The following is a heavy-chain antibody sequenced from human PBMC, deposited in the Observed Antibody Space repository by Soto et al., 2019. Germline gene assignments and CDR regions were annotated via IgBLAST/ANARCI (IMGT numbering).Heavy chain of an antibody. CDR3: ARHKKGLLGKPSWFDP. CDR1: GGSISSGDYY. Sequence: QLQLQESGPGLVKPSETLSLTCTVSGGSISSGDYYWDWIRQPPGKGLEWIGNIYYSGSTYYNPSLKSRVTMSVDTSKNQFSLNLSSVTATDTAVYYCARHKKGLLGKPSWFDPWGQGSLVTVSS. CDR2: IYYSGST. J-gene: IGHJ5*02. D-gene: IGHD1-26*01. V-gene: IGHV4-39*01.